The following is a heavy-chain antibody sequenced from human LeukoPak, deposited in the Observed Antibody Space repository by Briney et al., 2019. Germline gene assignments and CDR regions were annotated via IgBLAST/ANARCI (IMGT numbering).Heavy chain of an antibody. CDR3: ARAGPQTPDFDWLLN. J-gene: IGHJ4*02. CDR1: GYTFASYG. D-gene: IGHD3-9*01. V-gene: IGHV1-18*01. CDR2: VSAYNGNT. Sequence: ASVKVSCKASGYTFASYGISWVRQAPGQGLEWMGWVSAYNGNTNYARMLQGRVTMTTDTSTSTAYMELRSLRSDDTAVYYCARAGPQTPDFDWLLNWGQGTLVTVSS.